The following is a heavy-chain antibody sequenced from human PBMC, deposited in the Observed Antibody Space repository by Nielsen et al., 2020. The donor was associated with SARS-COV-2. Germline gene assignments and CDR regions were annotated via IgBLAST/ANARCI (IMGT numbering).Heavy chain of an antibody. CDR3: AREPDPKFWSGYYTVLSLGMKYYYYGMDV. CDR2: INPSGGST. J-gene: IGHJ6*02. D-gene: IGHD3-3*01. Sequence: ASVKVSCKASGYTFTGYYMHWVRQAPGQGLEWMGIINPSGGSTSYAQKLQGRVTMTTDTSTSTAYMELRSLRSDDTAVYYCAREPDPKFWSGYYTVLSLGMKYYYYGMDVWGQGTTVTVSS. CDR1: GYTFTGYY. V-gene: IGHV1-46*01.